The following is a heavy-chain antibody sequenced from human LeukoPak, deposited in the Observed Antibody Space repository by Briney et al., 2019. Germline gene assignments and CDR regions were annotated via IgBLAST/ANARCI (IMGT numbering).Heavy chain of an antibody. V-gene: IGHV3-23*01. CDR2: ISGSGGST. Sequence: PGGSLRLSCAASGFTFSSYGMSWVRQAPGKGLEWVSGISGSGGSTYYADSVKGRFTISRDNSKNTLYLQMNSLRAEDTAVYYCAKALVVAIPPDAFDIWGQGTMVTVSS. D-gene: IGHD3-22*01. J-gene: IGHJ3*02. CDR1: GFTFSSYG. CDR3: AKALVVAIPPDAFDI.